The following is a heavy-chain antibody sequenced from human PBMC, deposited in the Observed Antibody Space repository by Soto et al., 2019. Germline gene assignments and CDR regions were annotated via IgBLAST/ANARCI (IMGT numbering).Heavy chain of an antibody. Sequence: GESLKISCKGSGYSFTSYWIGWVRQMPGKGLEWMGIIYPGDSDTRYSPSFQGQVTISADKSISTAYLQWSSLKASDTAMYYCARLPTGTAMAKFGPFDYWGQGTLVTVSS. CDR1: GYSFTSYW. J-gene: IGHJ4*02. D-gene: IGHD5-18*01. V-gene: IGHV5-51*01. CDR3: ARLPTGTAMAKFGPFDY. CDR2: IYPGDSDT.